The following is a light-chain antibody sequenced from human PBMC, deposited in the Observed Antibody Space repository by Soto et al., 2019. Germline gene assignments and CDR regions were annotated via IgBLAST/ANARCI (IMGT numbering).Light chain of an antibody. Sequence: DIQMTQSPSTLSASVGDRVTITCRASQSFSTWLAWYQQKPGKTPNLLIYKTSILESGVPSRFSGSGSGTEFTLLISSLQPDDFATYYCQQYNSSPLIFGGGTKVEIK. J-gene: IGKJ4*01. CDR3: QQYNSSPLI. CDR2: KTS. V-gene: IGKV1-5*03. CDR1: QSFSTW.